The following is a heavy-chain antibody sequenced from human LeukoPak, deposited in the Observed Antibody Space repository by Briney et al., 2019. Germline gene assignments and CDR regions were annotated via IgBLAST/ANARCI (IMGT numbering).Heavy chain of an antibody. Sequence: GGSLRLSCEGSAFIFSGHWMNWVRQTPGKGLEWVSSISGSNSYIFYADSVKGRFTVSRDNAKDSLYLQMNSLRAEDTAVYYCARALTTLTYEGYWGQGTLVTVSS. CDR3: ARALTTLTYEGY. D-gene: IGHD1-1*01. J-gene: IGHJ4*02. CDR1: AFIFSGHW. V-gene: IGHV3-21*01. CDR2: ISGSNSYI.